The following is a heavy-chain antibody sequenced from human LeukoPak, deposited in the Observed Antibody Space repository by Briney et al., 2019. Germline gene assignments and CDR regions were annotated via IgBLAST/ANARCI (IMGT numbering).Heavy chain of an antibody. D-gene: IGHD3-22*01. CDR2: ISPHSDIK. V-gene: IGHV3-30*04. CDR1: GFTFSNSP. J-gene: IGHJ4*02. Sequence: GGSLRLSCAASGFTFSNSPMHWVRRAPGRGMGWEAVISPHSDIKHYADSVKDRFTISRDNSKTTLDLQMNSLRAEDTAVYYCAREGGSSGYAGYFDYWGQGGLVTVSS. CDR3: AREGGSSGYAGYFDY.